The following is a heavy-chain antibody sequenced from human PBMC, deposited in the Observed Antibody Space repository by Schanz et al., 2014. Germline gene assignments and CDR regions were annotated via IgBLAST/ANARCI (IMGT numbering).Heavy chain of an antibody. CDR3: ARPGGSSWSFAY. CDR1: DGSISSSSYY. CDR2: IYQSGTT. J-gene: IGHJ4*02. Sequence: QVQLQESGPGLVKPSENLSLTCTVSDGSISSSSYYWGWIRQPPGKGLEWIGSIYQSGTTYYSPSQKGRVTIPVDTSKTQYSLNFSSVTAADTAVYYCARPGGSSWSFAYWGLGRLVIVSS. D-gene: IGHD6-13*01. V-gene: IGHV4-39*01.